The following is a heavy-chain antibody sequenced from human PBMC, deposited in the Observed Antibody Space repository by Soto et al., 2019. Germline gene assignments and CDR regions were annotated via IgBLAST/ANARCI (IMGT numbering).Heavy chain of an antibody. V-gene: IGHV1-24*01. D-gene: IGHD2-15*01. Sequence: ASVKVSCKVSGYTLTELSMHWVRQAPGKGLEWMGGFDPEDGETIYAQKFQGRVTMTEDTSTDTAYMELSSLRSEDTAVYYCATEVSCSGGSCYDYWGQGTLVTVSS. CDR3: ATEVSCSGGSCYDY. J-gene: IGHJ4*02. CDR2: FDPEDGET. CDR1: GYTLTELS.